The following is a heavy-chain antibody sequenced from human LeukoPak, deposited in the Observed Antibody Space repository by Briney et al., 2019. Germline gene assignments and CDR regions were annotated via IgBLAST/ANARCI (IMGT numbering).Heavy chain of an antibody. CDR3: AREVVATEVFPDYFDY. V-gene: IGHV4-31*03. J-gene: IGHJ4*02. CDR1: GGSISSGGYY. D-gene: IGHD5-12*01. Sequence: PSETLSLTCTVSGGSISSGGYYWSWIRQHPGKGLEWIGYIYYSGSTYYNPSLKSRVTISVDTSKNQFSLKLSSVTAADTAVYYCAREVVATEVFPDYFDYWGQGTLVTVSS. CDR2: IYYSGST.